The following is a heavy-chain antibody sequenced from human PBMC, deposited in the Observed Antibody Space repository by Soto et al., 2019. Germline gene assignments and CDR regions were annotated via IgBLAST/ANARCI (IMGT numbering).Heavy chain of an antibody. D-gene: IGHD2-2*01. CDR2: ISGDGRTA. CDR1: GFTFSSYW. CDR3: ARLYCSDTSCYEKYFDY. Sequence: PGGSLRLSCAASGFTFSSYWMHWVRQAPGKGLVWVSKISGDGRTATYADSVEARFTISRDNAKNTLYLQMSNLRAEDAALYYCARLYCSDTSCYEKYFDYWGQGTLVTVSS. V-gene: IGHV3-74*01. J-gene: IGHJ4*02.